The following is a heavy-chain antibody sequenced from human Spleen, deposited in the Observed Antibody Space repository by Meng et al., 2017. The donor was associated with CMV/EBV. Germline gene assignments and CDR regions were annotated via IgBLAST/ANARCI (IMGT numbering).Heavy chain of an antibody. V-gene: IGHV3-49*04. CDR1: GFSFGDYA. Sequence: GGSLRLSCTASGFSFGDYAMSWVRQAPGRGLEWVSFIRSKRYGETKQYGASVQGRFSISRDDSKSTAYLQMNSLKTEDTAVYFCTRALWSIGKIVDVWGQGTTVTVSS. CDR2: IRSKRYGETK. D-gene: IGHD2-8*02. CDR3: TRALWSIGKIVDV. J-gene: IGHJ6*02.